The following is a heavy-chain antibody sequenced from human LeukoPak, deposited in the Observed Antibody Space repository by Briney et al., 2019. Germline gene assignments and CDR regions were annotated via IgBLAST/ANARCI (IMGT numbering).Heavy chain of an antibody. CDR1: GYTFTSYG. V-gene: IGHV1-18*01. CDR3: ARDRRVYDFWSGYYGPDFDY. J-gene: IGHJ4*02. Sequence: ASVKVSCKASGYTFTSYGISWVRQAPGQGLEWMGWISAYNGNTNYAQKLQGGVTTTTDTSTSTAYMELRSLRSDDTAVYYCARDRRVYDFWSGYYGPDFDYWGQGTLVTVSS. D-gene: IGHD3-3*01. CDR2: ISAYNGNT.